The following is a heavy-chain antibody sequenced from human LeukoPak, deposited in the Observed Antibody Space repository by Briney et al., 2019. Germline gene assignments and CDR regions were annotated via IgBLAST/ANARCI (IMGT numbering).Heavy chain of an antibody. CDR1: GGSISSYY. CDR2: IYYSGST. CDR3: ARVYDGDFWSGYSQYYFDY. D-gene: IGHD3-3*01. Sequence: NPSETLSLTCTVSGGSISSYYWSWIRQPPGKGLEWIGYIYYSGSTNYNPSLKSRVTISVDTSKNQFSLKLSSVTAADTAVYYCARVYDGDFWSGYSQYYFDYWGQGTLVTVSS. V-gene: IGHV4-59*01. J-gene: IGHJ4*02.